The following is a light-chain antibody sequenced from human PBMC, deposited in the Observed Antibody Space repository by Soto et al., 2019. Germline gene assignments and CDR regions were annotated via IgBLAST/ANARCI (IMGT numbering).Light chain of an antibody. J-gene: IGKJ1*01. V-gene: IGKV3-15*01. Sequence: EIVMTQSQATLSVSPCERATLSFSASQSVSSNLAWYQQKPGQAPRLLMYGASTRDTGIPARFSGSGSGTELTLTISSLQSEDFAVYYCQQYNNWPRTFGQGTKVDIK. CDR3: QQYNNWPRT. CDR2: GAS. CDR1: QSVSSN.